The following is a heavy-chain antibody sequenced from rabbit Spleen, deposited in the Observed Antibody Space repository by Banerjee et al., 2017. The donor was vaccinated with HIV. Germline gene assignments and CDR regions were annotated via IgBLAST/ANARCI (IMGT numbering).Heavy chain of an antibody. CDR3: ARDTSSSFSSYGMDL. V-gene: IGHV1S45*01. J-gene: IGHJ6*01. CDR1: GFSFSSSHD. Sequence: QEQLVEYGGGLVKPGASLTLTCTVSGFSFSSSHDMLWVRQAPGKGLEWIGYIWTGSGTTDYASWAKGRFTISKTSSTTVTLQMTSLTVADTATYFCARDTSSSFSSYGMDLWGQGTLVTVS. D-gene: IGHD1-1*01. CDR2: IWTGSGTT.